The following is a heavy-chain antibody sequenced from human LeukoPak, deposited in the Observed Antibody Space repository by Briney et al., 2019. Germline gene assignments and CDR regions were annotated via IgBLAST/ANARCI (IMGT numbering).Heavy chain of an antibody. Sequence: GGSLRLSCVASGFTFRSYVMHRGRQAPGKGLWWGACIRYDGSNKYYADSVKGRFTISRDNPKNTLYLQMNSLRAEDTAVYYCAKDRTAAGDYEDYWGQGTLVTVSS. D-gene: IGHD6-13*01. CDR3: AKDRTAAGDYEDY. CDR1: GFTFRSYV. V-gene: IGHV3-30*02. J-gene: IGHJ4*02. CDR2: IRYDGSNK.